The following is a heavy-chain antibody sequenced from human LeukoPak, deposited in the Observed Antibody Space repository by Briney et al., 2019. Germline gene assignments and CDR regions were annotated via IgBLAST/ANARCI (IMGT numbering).Heavy chain of an antibody. CDR2: IYYSGST. V-gene: IGHV4-31*01. CDR3: ARGHYDSSGHLDY. D-gene: IGHD3-22*01. CDR1: GGSISSGGYY. J-gene: IGHJ4*02. Sequence: SETLSLTCTVSGGSISSGGYYWSWIRQHPGKGLEWIGYIYYSGSTYYNPSLKSQVTISVDTSKNQFSLKLSSVTAADTAVYYCARGHYDSSGHLDYWGQGTLVTVSS.